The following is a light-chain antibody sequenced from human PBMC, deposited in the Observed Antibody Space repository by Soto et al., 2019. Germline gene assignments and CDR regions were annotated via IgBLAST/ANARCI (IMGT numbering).Light chain of an antibody. CDR2: SND. V-gene: IGLV1-47*02. Sequence: QSVLTQPPSASGTPGQRVTISCSGSSSNIGSTYVYWYQQLPGTAPKLLIYSNDQRPSGVPNRFSGSKSGSSASLAISGLRSEDEGDYYCAAWDDSVSVWVFGGGTQLTVL. CDR1: SSNIGSTY. J-gene: IGLJ3*02. CDR3: AAWDDSVSVWV.